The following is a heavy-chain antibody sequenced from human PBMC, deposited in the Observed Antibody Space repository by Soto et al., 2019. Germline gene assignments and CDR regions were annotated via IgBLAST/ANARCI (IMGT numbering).Heavy chain of an antibody. J-gene: IGHJ4*02. D-gene: IGHD2-8*01. CDR2: IRDSGST. Sequence: QVQLQESGPGLVKPSQTLSVTCTVSGGSVSSDDYSWSRIRQHPGKGLEWIGYIRDSGSTYYNPSLEGRVTISVDTSKNQFSLRLRSVTAADTAVYYCARAMANYFDYWGQGTLVTASS. CDR3: ARAMANYFDY. CDR1: GGSVSSDDYS. V-gene: IGHV4-31*03.